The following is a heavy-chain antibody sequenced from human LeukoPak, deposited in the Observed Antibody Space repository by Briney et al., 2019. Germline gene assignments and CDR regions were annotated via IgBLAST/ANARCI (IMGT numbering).Heavy chain of an antibody. CDR3: ARDMYSSGRVPFDY. CDR1: GGTFSSYA. CDR2: IIPIFGTA. V-gene: IGHV1-69*13. J-gene: IGHJ4*02. Sequence: ASVKVSCKASGGTFSSYAISWVRQAPGQGLEWMGGIIPIFGTANYAQKFQGRVTITADESTSTAYMELSSLRSEDTAVYYCARDMYSSGRVPFDYWGQGTLVTVSS. D-gene: IGHD6-19*01.